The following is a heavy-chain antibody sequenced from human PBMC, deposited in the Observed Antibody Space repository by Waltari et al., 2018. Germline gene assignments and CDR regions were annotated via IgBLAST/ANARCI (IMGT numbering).Heavy chain of an antibody. Sequence: QVLLQQSGPGLVKPSETLSVTCTVSGGSLSGFYWSWILQSPGKGLEWIAFIYDSWTTKYNPSLKSRVTISVDTSKNRFTLKLGSATAADTALYYCARGTPSFYHYMDVWGKGTTVIVSS. V-gene: IGHV4-59*01. J-gene: IGHJ6*03. CDR1: GGSLSGFY. CDR2: IYDSWTT. CDR3: ARGTPSFYHYMDV.